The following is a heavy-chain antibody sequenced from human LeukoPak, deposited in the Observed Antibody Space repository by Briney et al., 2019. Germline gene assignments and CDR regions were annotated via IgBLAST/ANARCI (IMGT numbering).Heavy chain of an antibody. CDR1: GFKFGDFG. CDR2: ISDDGSKT. V-gene: IGHV3-43*02. CDR3: TKDGAFKWDDGGFFGS. D-gene: IGHD1-20*01. Sequence: GGSLRLSCAASGFKFGDFGMHWVRQAPGKGLEWVSLISDDGSKTYYAVAVEGRFTSSRDSSKNSLFLQMRSLSAEDNCLYYCTKDGAFKWDDGGFFGSWGEGTLVIVSS. J-gene: IGHJ4*02.